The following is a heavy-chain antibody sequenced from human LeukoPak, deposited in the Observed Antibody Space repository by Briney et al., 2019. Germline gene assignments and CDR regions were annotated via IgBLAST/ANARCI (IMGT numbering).Heavy chain of an antibody. CDR1: GGSFSGYY. CDR3: ASNACSGGSCYERSFDY. CDR2: INHSGST. Sequence: SETLSLTCAVYGGSFSGYYWSWIRQPPGKGLEWIGEINHSGSTNYNPSLKSRVTISVDTSKNQFSPKLSSVTAADTAVYYCASNACSGGSCYERSFDYWGQGTLVTVSS. D-gene: IGHD2-15*01. J-gene: IGHJ4*02. V-gene: IGHV4-34*01.